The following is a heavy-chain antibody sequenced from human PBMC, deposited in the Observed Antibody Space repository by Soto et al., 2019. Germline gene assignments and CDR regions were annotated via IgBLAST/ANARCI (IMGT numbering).Heavy chain of an antibody. Sequence: GGSLRLSCAASGFTFSSYAMHWVRQAPGKGLEWVAVISYDGSNKYYADSVKGRFTISRDNSKNTLYLQMNSLRAEDTAVYYCARDLYGGNSLGSAFDIWGQGTMVTVSS. CDR1: GFTFSSYA. D-gene: IGHD4-17*01. V-gene: IGHV3-30-3*01. CDR3: ARDLYGGNSLGSAFDI. CDR2: ISYDGSNK. J-gene: IGHJ3*02.